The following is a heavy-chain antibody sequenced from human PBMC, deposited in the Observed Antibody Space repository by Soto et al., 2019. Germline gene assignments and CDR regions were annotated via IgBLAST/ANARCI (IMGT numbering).Heavy chain of an antibody. CDR1: GYTFTDHG. V-gene: IGHV1-18*01. CDR3: AREVEGSYSPADF. J-gene: IGHJ4*02. CDR2: VSSYNGNT. Sequence: QVQLVQSGPEVKKPGASVTVSCKTSGYTFTDHGIDWVRQAPGQGLELVGWVSSYNGNTNYAYNLKDRVIMTTGASASTAYMELRGLRSDDTAVYYCAREVEGSYSPADFWGQGTPVTVSS. D-gene: IGHD3-10*01.